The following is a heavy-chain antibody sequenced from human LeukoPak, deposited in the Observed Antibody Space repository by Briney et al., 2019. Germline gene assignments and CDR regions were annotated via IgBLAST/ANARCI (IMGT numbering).Heavy chain of an antibody. V-gene: IGHV3-74*01. J-gene: IGHJ4*02. Sequence: GGSLRLSCAASGFTFSSYWMHWVRQAPGKGLVWVSRINSDGSSTTYADSVKGRFTISRDNAKNTLYLQMNSLRAEDTAVYYCGRDPGNWEVNHFDYWGQGTLVTVSP. D-gene: IGHD1-26*01. CDR1: GFTFSSYW. CDR3: GRDPGNWEVNHFDY. CDR2: INSDGSST.